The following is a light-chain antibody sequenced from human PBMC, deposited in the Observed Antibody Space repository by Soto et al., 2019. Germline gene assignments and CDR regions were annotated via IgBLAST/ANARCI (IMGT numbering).Light chain of an antibody. CDR2: AAS. CDR3: QQSYSTPWT. V-gene: IGKV1-39*01. Sequence: DIQMTQSPSSLSASVGDRVTITCRASQSISSYLNWYQQKPVKAPKLLIYAASSLQSGVPSRFSGSGSGTDCTLTISSLQPEDFATYYCQQSYSTPWTFGQGTKVEIK. J-gene: IGKJ1*01. CDR1: QSISSY.